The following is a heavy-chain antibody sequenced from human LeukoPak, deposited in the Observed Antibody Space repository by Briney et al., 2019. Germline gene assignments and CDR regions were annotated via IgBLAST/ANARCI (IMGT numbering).Heavy chain of an antibody. CDR2: VTYGDNID. Sequence: TGGSLRLSCAASGFTFNNYGMHWVRQAPGKGLEWLAVVTYGDNIDYYRDSVKGRFTISRDNSQNTLYLQMNSLRADDTAVYYCARENVDYDFWSGYPNWFDPWGQGTLVTVSS. V-gene: IGHV3-33*01. CDR1: GFTFNNYG. CDR3: ARENVDYDFWSGYPNWFDP. D-gene: IGHD3-3*01. J-gene: IGHJ5*02.